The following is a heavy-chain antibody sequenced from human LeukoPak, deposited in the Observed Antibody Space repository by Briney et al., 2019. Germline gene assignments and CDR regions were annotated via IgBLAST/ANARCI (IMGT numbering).Heavy chain of an antibody. D-gene: IGHD3-22*01. CDR1: GYTFTGYH. CDR3: ARAVLRDSSGYYFYY. Sequence: ASVKVSCKASGYTFTGYHVHWVRQAPGQGLEWMGIINPSGGSTSYAQKFQGRVTMTRDTSTSTVYMELSSLRSEDTAVYYCARAVLRDSSGYYFYYWGQGTLVTVSS. CDR2: INPSGGST. J-gene: IGHJ4*02. V-gene: IGHV1-46*01.